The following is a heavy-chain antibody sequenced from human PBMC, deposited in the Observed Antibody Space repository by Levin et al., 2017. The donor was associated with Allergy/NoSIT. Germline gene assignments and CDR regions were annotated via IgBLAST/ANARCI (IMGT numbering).Heavy chain of an antibody. CDR3: AREVSIMLPVAWGFYEY. CDR1: GYTFSSYA. J-gene: IGHJ4*02. D-gene: IGHD2-2*01. CDR2: IGAHSGGA. Sequence: PGGSLRLSCKASGYTFSSYAVAWVRQAPGHGLEWMGWIGAHSGGANYAQKFQGRVTLSMDTSTSTAYMELRRLRSDDTAIYYCAREVSIMLPVAWGFYEYWGQGTLVTVSS. V-gene: IGHV1-18*01.